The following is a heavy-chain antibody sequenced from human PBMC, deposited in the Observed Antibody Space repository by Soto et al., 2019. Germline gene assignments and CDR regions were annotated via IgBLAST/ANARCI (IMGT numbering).Heavy chain of an antibody. D-gene: IGHD1-1*01. CDR3: ASQKTVIRGPLSSNWFDP. Sequence: GESLKISCKGYGYTFTDYWIGWVRQMPGKGPELIGLIYPGDSDTRYSPSLQGRVTISADKSISTAFLQWSSLRASDTAMYYCASQKTVIRGPLSSNWFDPWGQGTLVTVSS. V-gene: IGHV5-51*01. CDR2: IYPGDSDT. J-gene: IGHJ5*02. CDR1: GYTFTDYW.